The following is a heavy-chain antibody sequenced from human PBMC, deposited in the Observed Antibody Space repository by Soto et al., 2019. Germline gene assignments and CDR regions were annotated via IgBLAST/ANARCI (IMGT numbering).Heavy chain of an antibody. Sequence: GGSLRLSCAASGFTFSSYGMHWVRQAPGKGLEWVAVISYDGSNKYYADSVKGRFTISRDNSKNTLYLQMNSLRAEDTAVYYCAKDLIQMEKFWFGELNPSTPLPHYYYGMDVWGQGTTVTVS. CDR1: GFTFSSYG. V-gene: IGHV3-30*18. J-gene: IGHJ6*02. CDR3: AKDLIQMEKFWFGELNPSTPLPHYYYGMDV. D-gene: IGHD3-10*01. CDR2: ISYDGSNK.